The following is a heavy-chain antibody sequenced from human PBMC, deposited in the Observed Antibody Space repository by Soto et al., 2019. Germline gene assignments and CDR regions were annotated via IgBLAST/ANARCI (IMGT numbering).Heavy chain of an antibody. Sequence: QVQLVQSGAEVKKPGASVKVSCKASGYTFTSYYMHWVRQAPGQGLEWMGIINPSGGSTSYAQKFQGRVNMTRDTSTSTVYMELSSLRSEDTAVYYCAREEVVVAATPTAYYYYGMDVWGQGTTVTVSS. CDR1: GYTFTSYY. J-gene: IGHJ6*02. D-gene: IGHD2-15*01. V-gene: IGHV1-46*01. CDR2: INPSGGST. CDR3: AREEVVVAATPTAYYYYGMDV.